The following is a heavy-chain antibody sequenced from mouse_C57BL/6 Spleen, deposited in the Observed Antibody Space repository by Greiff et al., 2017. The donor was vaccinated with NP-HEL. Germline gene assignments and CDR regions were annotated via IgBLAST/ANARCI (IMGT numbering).Heavy chain of an antibody. CDR3: ARFYDGYPYYFDY. Sequence: EVMLVESGGGLVKPGGSLKLSCAASGFTFSSYAMSWVRQTPEKRLEWVATISDGGSYTYYPDNVKGRFTISRDNAKNNLYLQMSHLKSEDTAMYYCARFYDGYPYYFDYWGQGTTLTVSS. V-gene: IGHV5-4*03. CDR2: ISDGGSYT. CDR1: GFTFSSYA. D-gene: IGHD2-3*01. J-gene: IGHJ2*01.